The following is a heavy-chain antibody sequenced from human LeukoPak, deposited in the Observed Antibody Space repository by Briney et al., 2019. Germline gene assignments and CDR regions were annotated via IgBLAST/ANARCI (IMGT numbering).Heavy chain of an antibody. CDR3: ARGDTGVVPDC. Sequence: GGSLRLSCAASGFPFSTYEMNWVRQAPGKGLEWLSYISSSGSPIYYADSVRGRFTISRDNAKNSLYLQMSSLRAEDTAVYYCARGDTGVVPDCWGQGTLVTVSS. V-gene: IGHV3-48*03. D-gene: IGHD2-2*01. CDR2: ISSSGSPI. J-gene: IGHJ4*02. CDR1: GFPFSTYE.